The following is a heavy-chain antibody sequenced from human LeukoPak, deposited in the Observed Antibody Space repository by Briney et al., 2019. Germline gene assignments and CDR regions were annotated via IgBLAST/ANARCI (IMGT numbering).Heavy chain of an antibody. CDR3: ARDFWSGSVGFDP. CDR1: GAAISTYF. J-gene: IGHJ5*02. D-gene: IGHD3-3*01. CDR2: IYSSGST. V-gene: IGHV4-59*01. Sequence: SETLSLTCTVSGAAISTYFWSWIRQSPGKGLEWIGYIYSSGSTKYNPSLKSRVTISVDESKNQFALTLRSLTAADTAVYYCARDFWSGSVGFDPWGQGTLVTVSS.